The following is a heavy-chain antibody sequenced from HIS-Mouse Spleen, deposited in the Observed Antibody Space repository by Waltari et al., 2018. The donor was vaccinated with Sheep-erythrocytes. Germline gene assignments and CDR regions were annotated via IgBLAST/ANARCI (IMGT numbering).Heavy chain of an antibody. CDR1: GGSIRRGGYY. CDR3: ARDRLGIFGY. J-gene: IGHJ4*02. D-gene: IGHD7-27*01. CDR2: IYYSGST. Sequence: QVQLQESGPGLVKPSQTLSLTCTFSGGSIRRGGYYWSWIRQHPGKSLEWIGYIYYSGSTYYNPSLKSRVTISVDTSKNQFSLKLSSVPAADTAVYYCARDRLGIFGYWGQGTLVTVSS. V-gene: IGHV4-31*03.